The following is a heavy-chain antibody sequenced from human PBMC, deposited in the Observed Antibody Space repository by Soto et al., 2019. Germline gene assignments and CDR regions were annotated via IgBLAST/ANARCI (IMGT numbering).Heavy chain of an antibody. Sequence: SETLSLTCAVYGGSFSGYYWSWIRQPPGKGLEWIGEINHSGSTNYNPSLKSRVTISVDTSKNQFSLKLSSVTAADTAVYYCARLLGYCSSTSCYSSLYFDYWGQGTLVTVS. CDR1: GGSFSGYY. CDR2: INHSGST. D-gene: IGHD2-2*02. J-gene: IGHJ4*02. CDR3: ARLLGYCSSTSCYSSLYFDY. V-gene: IGHV4-34*01.